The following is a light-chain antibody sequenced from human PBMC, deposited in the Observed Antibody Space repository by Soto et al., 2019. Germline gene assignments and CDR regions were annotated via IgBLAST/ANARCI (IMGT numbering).Light chain of an antibody. J-gene: IGKJ1*01. Sequence: IVLTQSPGTLSLSPGERATLSCRASQSISNSYLTWYQQKPGQAPSLLIYAASSRATGIPDRFSGSGSGTDFTLTISRLEPDDFGVYFCQQYNSSPQTFGQGTKVDIK. CDR2: AAS. CDR3: QQYNSSPQT. V-gene: IGKV3-20*01. CDR1: QSISNSY.